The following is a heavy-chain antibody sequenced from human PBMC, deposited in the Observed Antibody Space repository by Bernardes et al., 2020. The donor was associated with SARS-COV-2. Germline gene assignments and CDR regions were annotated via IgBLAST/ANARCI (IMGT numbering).Heavy chain of an antibody. V-gene: IGHV1-18*01. D-gene: IGHD5-18*01. Sequence: ASVKVSCKASGYTFTSYGISWVRQAPGQGLEWMGWISADSVNTDYAEKFQGRVTMTTDTSTSTAYMELRRLRSEDTAVYYCATVVGYTYGGGWFDPWGQGTLVIVSS. CDR2: ISADSVNT. CDR3: ATVVGYTYGGGWFDP. CDR1: GYTFTSYG. J-gene: IGHJ5*02.